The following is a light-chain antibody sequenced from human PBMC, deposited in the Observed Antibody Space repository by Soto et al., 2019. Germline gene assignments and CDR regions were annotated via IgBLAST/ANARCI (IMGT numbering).Light chain of an antibody. V-gene: IGLV2-11*01. Sequence: QSVLTQPRSVSGSPGQSVTISCTGTTGDVGAYNFVSWYQLHPGKAPKLMIYDASKRPSGVPDRFSASKSGNTASLTISGLQAEDEADYYCCSYAGSFTWVFGGGTKRTVL. CDR2: DAS. CDR3: CSYAGSFTWV. J-gene: IGLJ3*02. CDR1: TGDVGAYNF.